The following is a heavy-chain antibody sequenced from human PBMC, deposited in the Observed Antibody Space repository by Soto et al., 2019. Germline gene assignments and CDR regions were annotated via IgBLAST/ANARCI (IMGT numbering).Heavy chain of an antibody. J-gene: IGHJ4*02. CDR1: GFAFNNYG. CDR3: AREDSIIIPAVSDF. D-gene: IGHD2-2*01. V-gene: IGHV3-21*01. CDR2: ISKSDYT. Sequence: GSLRLSCTVSGFAFNNYGINWVRQAPGKGLEWVSSISKSDYTYYSDSVTGRFTISRDNAKNSVSLQMNTLRVEDTAVYYCAREDSIIIPAVSDFWGQGTLVTVSS.